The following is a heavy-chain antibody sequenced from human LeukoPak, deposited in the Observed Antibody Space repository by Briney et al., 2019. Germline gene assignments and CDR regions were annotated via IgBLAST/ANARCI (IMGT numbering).Heavy chain of an antibody. CDR1: GYTFTSYY. D-gene: IGHD3-22*01. CDR2: INPSGGST. CDR3: ARRARDGYYYDSSGYWVPTYYFDY. Sequence: GAPVKVSCKASGYTFTSYYMHWVRQAPGQGLEWMGIINPSGGSTSYAQKFQGRVTMTRDTSTSTVYMELSSLRSEDTAMYYCARRARDGYYYDSSGYWVPTYYFDYWGQGTLVTVSS. V-gene: IGHV1-46*01. J-gene: IGHJ4*02.